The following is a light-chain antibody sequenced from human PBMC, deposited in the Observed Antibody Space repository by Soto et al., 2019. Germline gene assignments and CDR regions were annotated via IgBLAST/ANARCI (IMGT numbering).Light chain of an antibody. J-gene: IGKJ1*01. V-gene: IGKV3-15*01. CDR3: QQYNNRPPWT. CDR2: GAS. Sequence: EIVMTQSPATLSVSPGERATLSCRASQSVGSNLAWYQQKPGQAPRLLMYGASTRATGVPARFSGSGSEAEFTLTISSLQSEDFAVYHCQQYNNRPPWTFGQGTKVEIE. CDR1: QSVGSN.